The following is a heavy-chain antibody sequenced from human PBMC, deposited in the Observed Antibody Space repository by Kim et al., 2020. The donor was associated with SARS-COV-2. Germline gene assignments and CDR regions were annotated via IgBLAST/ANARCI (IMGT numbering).Heavy chain of an antibody. CDR2: INAGNGNT. Sequence: ASVKVSCKASGYTFTSYAMHWVRQAPGQRLEWMGWINAGNGNTKYSQKFQGRVTITRDTSASTAYMELSSLRSEDMAVYYCARDSYYDIFRYYYYMDVWGKGTTVTVSS. CDR1: GYTFTSYA. J-gene: IGHJ6*03. V-gene: IGHV1-3*01. CDR3: ARDSYYDIFRYYYYMDV. D-gene: IGHD3-9*01.